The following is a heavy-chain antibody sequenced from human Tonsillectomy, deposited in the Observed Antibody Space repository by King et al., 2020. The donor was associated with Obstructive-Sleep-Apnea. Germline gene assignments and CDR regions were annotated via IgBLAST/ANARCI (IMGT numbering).Heavy chain of an antibody. J-gene: IGHJ6*02. CDR3: AKSHPPNAPDPYYDILTGYYNVGSYGMDV. D-gene: IGHD3-9*01. V-gene: IGHV3-23*04. CDR2: VSGSGGST. Sequence: VQLVESGGGLVQPGGSLRLSCAASGFTFSSYAMSWVRQAPGKGLEWVSAVSGSGGSTYYADSVKGRFTISRDNSKNTLYLQMNSLRAEDTAVYYCAKSHPPNAPDPYYDILTGYYNVGSYGMDVWGQGTTVTVSS. CDR1: GFTFSSYA.